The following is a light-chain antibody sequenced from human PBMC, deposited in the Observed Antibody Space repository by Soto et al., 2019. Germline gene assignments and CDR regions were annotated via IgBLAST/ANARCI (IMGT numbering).Light chain of an antibody. Sequence: QSVLTQPPSVSGAPGQRVTISCTGSSSNIGAGYDVQWYQQLPGTAPKLLIYGNSNRPSGVPDRFSGSKSGTSASLAITGLPAEDEGDYHCQSSDGRLNGPYVIFCGGTKLTVL. CDR3: QSSDGRLNGPYVI. J-gene: IGLJ2*01. CDR2: GNS. V-gene: IGLV1-40*01. CDR1: SSNIGAGYD.